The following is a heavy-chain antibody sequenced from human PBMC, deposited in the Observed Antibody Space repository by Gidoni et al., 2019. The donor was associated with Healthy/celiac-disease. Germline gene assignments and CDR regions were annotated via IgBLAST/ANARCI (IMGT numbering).Heavy chain of an antibody. CDR1: GLTFSSYS. CDR3: ARDRIENAFDI. Sequence: EVQLVESGGGLVKPGGSLRLSCAASGLTFSSYSMNWVRQAPGKGLEWVSSISSSSSYIYYADSVKGRFTISRDNAKNSLYLQMSSLRAEDTAVYYCARDRIENAFDIWGQGTMVTVSS. D-gene: IGHD1-26*01. CDR2: ISSSSSYI. V-gene: IGHV3-21*01. J-gene: IGHJ3*02.